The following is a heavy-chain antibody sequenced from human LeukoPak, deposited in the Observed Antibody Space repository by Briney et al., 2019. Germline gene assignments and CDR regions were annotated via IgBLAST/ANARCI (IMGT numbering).Heavy chain of an antibody. V-gene: IGHV3-74*01. CDR1: GFTLSSDW. Sequence: PGGSLTLSCAVSGFTLSSDWMHWVRQAPGKGLEWVSRMNQDGSDTSYADSVKGRFTISRDNAENTVYSQMNSLRAEDSAVYYCATVFGYWGQGTLVTVSS. CDR3: ATVFGY. CDR2: MNQDGSDT. J-gene: IGHJ4*02.